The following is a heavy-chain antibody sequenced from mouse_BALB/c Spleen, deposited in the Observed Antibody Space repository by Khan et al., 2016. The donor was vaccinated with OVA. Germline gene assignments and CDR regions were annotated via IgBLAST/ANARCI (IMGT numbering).Heavy chain of an antibody. D-gene: IGHD1-2*01. V-gene: IGHV3-2*02. CDR2: ISYSGST. CDR3: TRTARIKY. Sequence: VQLKESGPGLVKPSQSLSLTCTVTGYSITSGYGWNWIRQFPGNKLEWMGYISYSGSTNYNPSLKSRISITRDTSKNPLFLHLNSVTTEDTATYYCTRTARIKYWGQGTTLTVSS. CDR1: GYSITSGYG. J-gene: IGHJ2*01.